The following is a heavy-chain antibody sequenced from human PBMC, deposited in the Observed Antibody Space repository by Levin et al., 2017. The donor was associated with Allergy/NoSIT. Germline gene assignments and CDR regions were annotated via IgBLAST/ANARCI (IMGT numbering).Heavy chain of an antibody. J-gene: IGHJ4*02. CDR2: ISYDGNDK. V-gene: IGHV3-30*18. D-gene: IGHD5-18*01. Sequence: GGSLRLSCAASGFSFSNYDMHWVRQTPGKGLEWVAFISYDGNDKYYSDSVKGRFTISRDNSKNTLYLQLNSLRGEDTAVYYCAKTREFSYGPFDHWGLGTLVTGSS. CDR3: AKTREFSYGPFDH. CDR1: GFSFSNYD.